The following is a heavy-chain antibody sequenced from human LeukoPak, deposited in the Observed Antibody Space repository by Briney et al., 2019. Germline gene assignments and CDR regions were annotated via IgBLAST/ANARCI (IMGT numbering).Heavy chain of an antibody. Sequence: SETLSLTCTVSGGSISSGSYYWSWIRQPAGKGLEWIGRIYTSGSTNYNPSLKSRVTISVDTSKNQFSLKLSSVTAADTAVYYCAVRSYCSGGSCYRGGAFDIWGQGTMVTVSS. V-gene: IGHV4-61*02. CDR2: IYTSGST. CDR1: GGSISSGSYY. CDR3: AVRSYCSGGSCYRGGAFDI. J-gene: IGHJ3*02. D-gene: IGHD2-15*01.